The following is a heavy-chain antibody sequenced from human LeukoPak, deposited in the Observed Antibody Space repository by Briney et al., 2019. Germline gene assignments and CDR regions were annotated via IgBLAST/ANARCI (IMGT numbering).Heavy chain of an antibody. J-gene: IGHJ3*02. V-gene: IGHV3-11*04. D-gene: IGHD1-26*01. CDR1: GFTLSDYY. CDR2: ISVSGSTI. CDR3: AREALGSNSLDAFDI. Sequence: GGSLRLSCAASGFTLSDYYMSWMRQAPGKGLEWISYISVSGSTIYYADSVKGRFTISRDNAKNSLYLQMNSLRAEDTAVYYCAREALGSNSLDAFDIWGQGTMVTVSS.